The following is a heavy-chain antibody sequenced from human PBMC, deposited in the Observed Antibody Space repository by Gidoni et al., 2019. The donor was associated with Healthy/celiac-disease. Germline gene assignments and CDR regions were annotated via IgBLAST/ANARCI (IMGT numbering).Heavy chain of an antibody. Sequence: QVQLQKWGAGLLKPSETLPLTCAVYGGSFSGYYWGWIRQPPGKGLEWSGEINHSGRTNYNPSLKSRVTISVDTSKNQFSLKLSSVTAADTAVYYCARGRPYSSCWQTGGAGAFDIWGQGTIVTVSS. J-gene: IGHJ3*02. CDR2: INHSGRT. CDR3: ARGRPYSSCWQTGGAGAFDI. D-gene: IGHD6-19*01. V-gene: IGHV4-34*01. CDR1: GGSFSGYY.